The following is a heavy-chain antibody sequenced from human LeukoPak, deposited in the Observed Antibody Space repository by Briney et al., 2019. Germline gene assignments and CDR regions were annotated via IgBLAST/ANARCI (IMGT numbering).Heavy chain of an antibody. CDR2: ISNNGDST. Sequence: GGPLRLSCAASGFTFSSYGMHWVRQGPGKGPEYVSGISNNGDSTYYANSVKDRFTISRDNSKNTLYLQMGSLGAEDMAVYYCAKEEGSGTYAYWGQGTLVTVSS. J-gene: IGHJ4*02. CDR3: AKEEGSGTYAY. V-gene: IGHV3-64*01. CDR1: GFTFSSYG. D-gene: IGHD1-26*01.